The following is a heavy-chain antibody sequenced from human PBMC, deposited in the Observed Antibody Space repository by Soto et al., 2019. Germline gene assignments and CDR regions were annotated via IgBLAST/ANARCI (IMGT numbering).Heavy chain of an antibody. D-gene: IGHD1-26*01. J-gene: IGHJ4*02. CDR1: GFTFSSYS. Sequence: EVQLVESGGGLVQPGGSLRLSCAASGFTFSSYSMNWVRQAPGKGLEWVSYISSSSSTIYYADSVKGRFTISRDNAKNSLYLQTNSLRDEDTAVYYCARDSGSYYEDYYFDYWGQGTLVTVSS. V-gene: IGHV3-48*02. CDR2: ISSSSSTI. CDR3: ARDSGSYYEDYYFDY.